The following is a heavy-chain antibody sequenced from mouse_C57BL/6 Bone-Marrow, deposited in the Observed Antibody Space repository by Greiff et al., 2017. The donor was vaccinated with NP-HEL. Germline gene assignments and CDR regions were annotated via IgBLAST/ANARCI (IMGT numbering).Heavy chain of an antibody. CDR2: INYDGSST. D-gene: IGHD2-3*01. CDR3: ARDDGYLFAY. Sequence: EVQVVESEGGLVQPGSSMKLSCTASGFTFSDYYMAWVRQVPEKGLEWVANINYDGSSTYYLESLKSRFIISRDNAKNILYLQMSSLKSEDTATYYCARDDGYLFAYWGQGTLVTVSA. V-gene: IGHV5-16*01. J-gene: IGHJ3*01. CDR1: GFTFSDYY.